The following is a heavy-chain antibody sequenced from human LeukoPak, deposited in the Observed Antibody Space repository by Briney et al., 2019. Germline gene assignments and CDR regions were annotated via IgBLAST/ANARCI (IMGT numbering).Heavy chain of an antibody. CDR1: GYTFTSYY. Sequence: ASVKVSCKASGYTFTSYYMHWVRQAPGQGLEWMGIINPSGGSTSYAQKFQGRVTMTRDMSTSTAYMELSSLRSEDTAVYYCAREGRTSGAGYWGQGTLVTVSS. CDR3: AREGRTSGAGY. V-gene: IGHV1-46*01. J-gene: IGHJ4*02. D-gene: IGHD1-26*01. CDR2: INPSGGST.